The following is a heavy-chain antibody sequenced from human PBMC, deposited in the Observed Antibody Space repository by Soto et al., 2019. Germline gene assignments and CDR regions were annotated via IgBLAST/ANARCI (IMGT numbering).Heavy chain of an antibody. CDR1: SVSISSSNW. Sequence: SETLSLTCAVSSVSISSSNWWSWVRQPPGKGLEWIGEIYHSGSTNYNPSLKSRVTISVDKSKNRFSLKLSSVTAADTAVYYCARAGSSGWYLDYWGQGTLVTAPQ. V-gene: IGHV4-4*02. J-gene: IGHJ4*02. CDR2: IYHSGST. CDR3: ARAGSSGWYLDY. D-gene: IGHD6-19*01.